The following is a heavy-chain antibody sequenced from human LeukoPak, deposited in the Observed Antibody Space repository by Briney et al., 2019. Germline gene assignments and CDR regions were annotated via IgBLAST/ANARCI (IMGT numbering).Heavy chain of an antibody. V-gene: IGHV3-33*08. CDR3: ARDRVLLWFGESLWDGMDV. Sequence: PGGSLRLSCAASGFTFSSYGMHWVRQAPGKGLEWVAVIWYDGSNKYYADSVKGRFTISRDNSKNTLYLQMNSLRAEDTAVYYCARDRVLLWFGESLWDGMDVWGQGTTVTVSS. CDR2: IWYDGSNK. CDR1: GFTFSSYG. J-gene: IGHJ6*02. D-gene: IGHD3-10*01.